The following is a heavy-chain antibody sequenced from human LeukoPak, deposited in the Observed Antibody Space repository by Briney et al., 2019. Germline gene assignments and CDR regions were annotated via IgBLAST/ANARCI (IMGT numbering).Heavy chain of an antibody. CDR1: GGSFSGYY. V-gene: IGHV4-34*01. D-gene: IGHD3-10*01. CDR3: AGSYFSLYNWFDP. CDR2: INHSGST. Sequence: SETLSLTCAVYGGSFSGYYWSWIRQPPGKGLEWIGEINHSGSTNYNPSLKSRVTISVDTSKNQFSLKLSSVTAADTAVYYCAGSYFSLYNWFDPWGQGTLVTVSS. J-gene: IGHJ5*02.